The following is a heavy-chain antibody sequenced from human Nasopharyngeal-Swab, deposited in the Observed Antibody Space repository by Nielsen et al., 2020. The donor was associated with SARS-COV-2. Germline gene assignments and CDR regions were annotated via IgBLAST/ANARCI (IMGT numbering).Heavy chain of an antibody. CDR3: ARAWSCDSSGCYFDY. D-gene: IGHD3-22*01. J-gene: IGHJ4*02. CDR1: GFTVSSNY. V-gene: IGHV3-53*01. Sequence: GESLKISCAASGFTVSSNYMSWVRQAPGKGLEWVSVIYSGGSTYYADSVKGRFTIPRDNSKNTLYLQMNSLRAEDTAVYYCARAWSCDSSGCYFDYWGQGTLVTVSS. CDR2: IYSGGST.